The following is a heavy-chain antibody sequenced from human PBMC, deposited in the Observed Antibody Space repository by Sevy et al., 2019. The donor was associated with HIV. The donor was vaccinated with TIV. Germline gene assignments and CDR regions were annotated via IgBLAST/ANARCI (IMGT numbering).Heavy chain of an antibody. CDR3: STHAGIAAAGRVFDY. CDR2: TRNKADGYTI. Sequence: GGSLRLSCAASGFTFSDHYMEWVRQAPGKGLEWVGRTRNKADGYTIQYAASLKGRFTISRDDSENSLYLQMNSLKTEDTAVYYCSTHAGIAAAGRVFDYWGQGALVTVSS. J-gene: IGHJ4*02. D-gene: IGHD6-13*01. V-gene: IGHV3-72*01. CDR1: GFTFSDHY.